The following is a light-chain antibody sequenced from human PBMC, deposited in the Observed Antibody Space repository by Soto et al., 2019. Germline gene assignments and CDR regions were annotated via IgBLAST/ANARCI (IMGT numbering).Light chain of an antibody. CDR2: EVS. CDR3: GAYTSSKTVV. Sequence: QSVLTQPASVSGSPGQSITISCTGTSSDIVGYNYVYWYQHHPGKVPRLMIHEVSNRPSGMSNRFSVSKSGNTASLTISGLQADDEADYYFGAYTSSKTVVFGGENKLPVL. V-gene: IGLV2-14*01. CDR1: SSDIVGYNY. J-gene: IGLJ2*01.